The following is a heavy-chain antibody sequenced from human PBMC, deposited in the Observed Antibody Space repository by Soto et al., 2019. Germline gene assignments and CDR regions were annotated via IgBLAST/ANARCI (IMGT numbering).Heavy chain of an antibody. CDR1: GGSISSGGYY. Sequence: QVQLQESGPGLVKPSQTLSLTCTVSGGSISSGGYYWSWIRQHPGKGLEWIGYIYYSGSTYYNPSLKSRVTISVDTSKNQFSLKLSSVTAADTAVYYCARVNYYGSGSYYRRSYYYYGMDVWGQGTTVTVSS. CDR3: ARVNYYGSGSYYRRSYYYYGMDV. J-gene: IGHJ6*02. CDR2: IYYSGST. V-gene: IGHV4-31*03. D-gene: IGHD3-10*01.